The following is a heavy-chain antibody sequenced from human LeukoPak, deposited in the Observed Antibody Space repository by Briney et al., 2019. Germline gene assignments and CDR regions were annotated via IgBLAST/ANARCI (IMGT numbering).Heavy chain of an antibody. J-gene: IGHJ4*03. Sequence: SKTLSLTCTVSGGSISSYYWSWIRQPPGKGLEWIGSIYHSGSTHYNSSLKSRVTISVDTSKNQLSLKLSSVTAADTAVYYCARGVGLTQGGTFDYWGQGTVVTVSS. CDR2: IYHSGST. CDR1: GGSISSYY. V-gene: IGHV4-4*09. CDR3: ARGVGLTQGGTFDY. D-gene: IGHD1-1*01.